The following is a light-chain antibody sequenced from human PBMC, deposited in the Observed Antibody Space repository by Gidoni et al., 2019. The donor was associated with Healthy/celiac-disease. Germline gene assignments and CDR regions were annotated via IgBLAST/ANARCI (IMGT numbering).Light chain of an antibody. Sequence: DIQMTQSPSSLPASVGDRGNFTCRASQNISSCLNWYQQKSGKAPKLLIYAASSLQSGVPSRFSGIGSGTDFTLTISSLQPEDFSTYYCHQSYSTLRTFGQGTKVEIK. CDR3: HQSYSTLRT. CDR2: AAS. V-gene: IGKV1-39*01. CDR1: QNISSC. J-gene: IGKJ1*01.